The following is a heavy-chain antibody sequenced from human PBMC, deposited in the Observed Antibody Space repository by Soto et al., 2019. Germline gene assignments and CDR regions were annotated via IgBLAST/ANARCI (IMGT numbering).Heavy chain of an antibody. J-gene: IGHJ4*02. CDR1: GYTFTSYY. CDR2: INPSGGST. Sequence: QVQLVQSGAEVKKPGASVKVSCKASGYTFTSYYMHWVRQAPGQGLEWMGIINPSGGSTSYAQKFKGRVTMTRDTSTSAVYMELSSLRSEDTAVYYCARVGVYCTNGVCYMDYWGQGTLVTVSS. D-gene: IGHD2-8*01. CDR3: ARVGVYCTNGVCYMDY. V-gene: IGHV1-46*01.